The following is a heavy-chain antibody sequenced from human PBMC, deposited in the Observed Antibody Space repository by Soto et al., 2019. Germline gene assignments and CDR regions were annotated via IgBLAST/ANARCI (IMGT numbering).Heavy chain of an antibody. CDR3: AREEQQLVNGMDV. J-gene: IGHJ6*02. D-gene: IGHD6-13*01. CDR1: GYTFTSYY. Sequence: QVQLVQSGAEVQKPGASVKDSCKASGYTFTSYYMHWVRQAPGQGLEWMGIINPSGGSTSYAQKVQGRVTMTRDTSTSTVYMELSSLRSEDTAVYYCAREEQQLVNGMDVWGQGTTVTVSS. CDR2: INPSGGST. V-gene: IGHV1-46*01.